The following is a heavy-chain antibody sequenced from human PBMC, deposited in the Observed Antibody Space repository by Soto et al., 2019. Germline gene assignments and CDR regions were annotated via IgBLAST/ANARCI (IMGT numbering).Heavy chain of an antibody. J-gene: IGHJ4*02. CDR3: AKDSPISTMIVVVITTAYYFDY. CDR2: ISGSGGST. CDR1: GFTLSSYA. Sequence: GGSLRLSCAASGFTLSSYAMSWVRQAPEKGLEWVSAISGSGGSTYYADSVKGRFTISRDNSKNTLYLQMNSLRAEDTAVYYCAKDSPISTMIVVVITTAYYFDYWGQGTLVTVSS. V-gene: IGHV3-23*01. D-gene: IGHD3-22*01.